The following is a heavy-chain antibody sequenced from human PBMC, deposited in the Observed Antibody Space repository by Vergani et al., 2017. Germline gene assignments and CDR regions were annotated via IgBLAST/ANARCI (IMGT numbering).Heavy chain of an antibody. Sequence: EVQLVESGGGLVQPGRSLRLSCTASGFTFGDYAMSWVRQAPGKGLGWVSYISSSGSTIYYADSVKGRFTISRDNAKNSLYLQMNSLRADDTAVYYCARGWDDSSGYMAQYYFDYWGQGTLVTVSS. D-gene: IGHD3-22*01. CDR2: ISSSGSTI. V-gene: IGHV3-48*03. J-gene: IGHJ4*02. CDR3: ARGWDDSSGYMAQYYFDY. CDR1: GFTFGDYA.